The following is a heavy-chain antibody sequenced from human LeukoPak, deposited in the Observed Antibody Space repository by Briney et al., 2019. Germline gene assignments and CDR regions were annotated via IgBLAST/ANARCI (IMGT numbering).Heavy chain of an antibody. J-gene: IGHJ5*02. D-gene: IGHD3-10*01. CDR1: GFTFTSYS. CDR2: ISGDSIYI. V-gene: IGHV3-21*01. Sequence: PGGSLRLSCAAAGFTFTSYSMNWVRQAPGRGLEWVSSISGDSIYIYYADSVRGRFTISRDNAKSSLFLQMNSLRAEDTAVYYCARDSNSRISMVRGVLGWFDPWGQGTLVTVSS. CDR3: ARDSNSRISMVRGVLGWFDP.